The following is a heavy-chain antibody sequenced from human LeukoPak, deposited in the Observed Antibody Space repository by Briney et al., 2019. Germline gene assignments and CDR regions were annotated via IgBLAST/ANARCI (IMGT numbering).Heavy chain of an antibody. CDR3: ARDDGGSHTSSLDY. D-gene: IGHD1-26*01. V-gene: IGHV3-23*01. Sequence: GGSLRLSCEASGFPFSSYAMTWVRQAPGKGLEWVSSIGSDGKTHYSESVKGRFVISRDNFGGVVFLQLNSLRVEDTALYYCARDDGGSHTSSLDYWGQGTLVAVSS. J-gene: IGHJ4*02. CDR1: GFPFSSYA. CDR2: IGSDGKT.